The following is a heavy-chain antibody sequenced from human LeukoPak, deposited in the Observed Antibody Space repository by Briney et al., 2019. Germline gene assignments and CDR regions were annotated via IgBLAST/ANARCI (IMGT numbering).Heavy chain of an antibody. D-gene: IGHD6-13*01. CDR2: IYYSVST. V-gene: IGHV4-59*01. J-gene: IGHJ3*01. Sequence: SETLSLTCTVSGGSISTYYWSWIRQPPGEGLEWIGYIYYSVSTNYHPSLKSRVTMSVATSKNQFSLKLTSLTAADTAVYYGASGGSGIAAAPWGQGTMVTVSS. CDR1: GGSISTYY. CDR3: ASGGSGIAAAP.